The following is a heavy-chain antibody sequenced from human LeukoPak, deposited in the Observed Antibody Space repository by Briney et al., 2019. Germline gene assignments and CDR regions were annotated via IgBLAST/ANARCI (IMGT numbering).Heavy chain of an antibody. V-gene: IGHV1-2*02. CDR3: ARDYYDILTGYDDAFDI. D-gene: IGHD3-9*01. Sequence: GASVKVSCKASGYTFTGYYMHWVRQAPGQGLEWMGWINPNSGGTNYAQKFQGRVTMTRDTSISTAYMELSRLRSDDTAVYYCARDYYDILTGYDDAFDIWGQGTMVTVSS. J-gene: IGHJ3*02. CDR2: INPNSGGT. CDR1: GYTFTGYY.